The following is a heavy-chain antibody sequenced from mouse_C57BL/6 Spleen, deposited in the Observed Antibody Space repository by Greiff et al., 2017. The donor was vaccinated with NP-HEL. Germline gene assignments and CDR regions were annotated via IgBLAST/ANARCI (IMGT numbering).Heavy chain of an antibody. CDR1: GYSITSGYY. Sequence: DVQLQESGPGLVKPSQSLSLTCSVTGYSITSGYYWNWIRQFPGNKLEWMGYISYDGSNNYNPSLKNRISITRDIYKNPFFLKLNSVPTEDTATYNCASGGGSRYPFVYWSQGTTLTVAS. J-gene: IGHJ2*01. V-gene: IGHV3-6*01. CDR3: ASGGGSRYPFVY. CDR2: ISYDGSN. D-gene: IGHD1-1*01.